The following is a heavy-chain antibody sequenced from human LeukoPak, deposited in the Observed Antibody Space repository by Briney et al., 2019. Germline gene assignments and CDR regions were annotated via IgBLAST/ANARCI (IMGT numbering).Heavy chain of an antibody. Sequence: QPGGSLRLSCAASGFTFSSYAMSWVRQAPGKGLEWVSAISGSGGSTYYADSVKGRFTISRDNSKNTLYLQMNSLRAEDTAVYYCANTRGYGSGSRDFDYWGQGTLVTVSS. D-gene: IGHD3-10*01. CDR1: GFTFSSYA. CDR2: ISGSGGST. J-gene: IGHJ4*02. CDR3: ANTRGYGSGSRDFDY. V-gene: IGHV3-23*01.